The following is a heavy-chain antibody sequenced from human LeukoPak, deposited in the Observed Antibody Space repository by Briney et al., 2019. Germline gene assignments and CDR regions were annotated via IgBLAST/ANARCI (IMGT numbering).Heavy chain of an antibody. Sequence: PSETLSLTCTVSGGSISSSSYYWGWIRQPPGKGLERIGSIYYSGSTYYNPSLKSRVTISVDTSKNQFSLKLSSVTAADTAVYYCARTKMEIDYWAREPWSPSPQ. D-gene: IGHD5-24*01. CDR1: GGSISSSSYY. CDR3: ARTKMEIDY. V-gene: IGHV4-39*01. CDR2: IYYSGST. J-gene: IGHJ4*02.